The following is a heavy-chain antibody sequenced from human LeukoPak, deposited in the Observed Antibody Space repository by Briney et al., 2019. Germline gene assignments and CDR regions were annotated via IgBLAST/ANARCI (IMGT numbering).Heavy chain of an antibody. CDR3: AKSPDGYYDSSGYYPNFDY. Sequence: GGTLRLSCAASGFTFSSYVMSWVRQAPGKGLEWVSGISGSGGRTYYADSVKGRFTISRDNSKNTLYLQMNSLRAENTAVYYCAKSPDGYYDSSGYYPNFDYWGQGTLVTVSS. D-gene: IGHD3-22*01. V-gene: IGHV3-23*01. CDR2: ISGSGGRT. CDR1: GFTFSSYV. J-gene: IGHJ4*02.